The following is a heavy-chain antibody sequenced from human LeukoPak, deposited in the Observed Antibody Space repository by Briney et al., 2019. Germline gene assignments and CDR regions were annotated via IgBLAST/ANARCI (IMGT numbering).Heavy chain of an antibody. J-gene: IGHJ4*02. CDR3: ARISRDCFDY. D-gene: IGHD6-13*01. V-gene: IGHV4-59*12. CDR2: IYYSGST. Sequence: SETLSLTCTVSGGSISSFYWSWIRQPPGKGLEWIGYIYYSGSTNYNPSLKSRVTISVDKSKNQFPLKLSSVTAADTAVYYCARISRDCFDYWGQGTLVPVSS. CDR1: GGSISSFY.